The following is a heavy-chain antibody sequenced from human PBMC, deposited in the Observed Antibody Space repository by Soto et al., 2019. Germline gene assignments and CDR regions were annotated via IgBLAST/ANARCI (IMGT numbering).Heavy chain of an antibody. CDR1: GDSVSSHSAT. Sequence: SQTLSLTCAISGDSVSSHSATWNWIRQSPSRGLEWXGRXXYXAXXXNXXAVSVKSRITSNPDTSKNQFYLQLNSVTTEDTAVYYFARATRPWFDPWGQGTLVTVSS. V-gene: IGHV6-1*01. CDR3: ARATRPWFDP. D-gene: IGHD4-17*01. J-gene: IGHJ5*02. CDR2: XXYXAXXXN.